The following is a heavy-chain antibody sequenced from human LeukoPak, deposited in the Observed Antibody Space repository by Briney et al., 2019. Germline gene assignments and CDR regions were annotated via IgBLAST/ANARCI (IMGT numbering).Heavy chain of an antibody. J-gene: IGHJ4*02. V-gene: IGHV3-23*01. CDR2: ISASGAST. D-gene: IGHD5-18*01. CDR3: AKDGYSYGLEYYFDY. Sequence: PGGSLRLSCAASGFTFSSYAMGWVRQAPGKGLEWVSAISASGASTYYADSVKGRFTISRDNPENTVYLQMNSLRAGDTAVYYCAKDGYSYGLEYYFDYWGQGTLVIVSS. CDR1: GFTFSSYA.